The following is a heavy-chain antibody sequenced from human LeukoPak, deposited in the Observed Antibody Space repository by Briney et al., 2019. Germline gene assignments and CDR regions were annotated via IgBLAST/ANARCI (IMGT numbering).Heavy chain of an antibody. J-gene: IGHJ4*02. CDR2: ISSSSSYI. D-gene: IGHD3-22*01. CDR1: GFTFSSYS. CDR3: ARGGNYDSSGYDGY. V-gene: IGHV3-21*01. Sequence: PGGSLRRSCAASGFTFSSYSMNWVRQAPGKGLEWVSSISSSSSYIYYADSVKGRFTISRDNAKNSLYLQMNSLRAEDTAVYYCARGGNYDSSGYDGYWGQGTLVTVSS.